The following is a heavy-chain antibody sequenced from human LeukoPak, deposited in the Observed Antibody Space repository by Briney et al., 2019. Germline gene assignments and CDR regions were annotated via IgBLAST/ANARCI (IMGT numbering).Heavy chain of an antibody. V-gene: IGHV1-2*06. CDR1: GYTFTDYY. J-gene: IGHJ6*03. CDR3: ARDFRSSSGHYYYMDV. CDR2: IKPDSGGT. D-gene: IGHD6-6*01. Sequence: APVKVSCKASGYTFTDYYLHWVRQAPGQGLEWVGRIKPDSGGTNCAQKFQGRVTLTMDLSITTAYRELSTLPSADTATYFCARDFRSSSGHYYYMDVWANGTAVSVSS.